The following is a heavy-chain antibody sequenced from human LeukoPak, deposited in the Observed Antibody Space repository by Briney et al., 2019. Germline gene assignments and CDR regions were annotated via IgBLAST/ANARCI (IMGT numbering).Heavy chain of an antibody. D-gene: IGHD6-19*01. CDR2: INSDGSST. V-gene: IGHV3-74*01. J-gene: IGHJ4*02. CDR1: GFTFSSYW. CDR3: AKGRAVAGPFDY. Sequence: QPGGSLRLSCAASGFTFSSYWMHWVRQAPGKGLVWVSRINSDGSSTSYADSVKGRFTISRDNAKNTLYLQMNSLRAEDTAVYYCAKGRAVAGPFDYWGQGTLVTVSS.